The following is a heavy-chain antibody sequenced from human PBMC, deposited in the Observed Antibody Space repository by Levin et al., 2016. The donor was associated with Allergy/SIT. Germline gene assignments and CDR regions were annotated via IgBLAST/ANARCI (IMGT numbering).Heavy chain of an antibody. CDR2: IYWDDDK. CDR3: AHRLGYSYAEGNWFDP. D-gene: IGHD5-18*01. V-gene: IGHV2-5*02. J-gene: IGHJ5*02. Sequence: PGKALEWLALIYWDDDKRYSPSLKSRLTITKDTSKNQVVLTMTNMDPVDTATYYCAHRLGYSYAEGNWFDPWGQGTLVTVSS.